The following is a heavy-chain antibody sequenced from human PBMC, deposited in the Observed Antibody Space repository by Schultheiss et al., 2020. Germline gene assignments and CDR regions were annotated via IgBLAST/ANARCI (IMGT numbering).Heavy chain of an antibody. V-gene: IGHV3-30*18. CDR3: AKDLWMEDYNWFDP. D-gene: IGHD2/OR15-2a*01. CDR1: GFTFSSYG. Sequence: GGSLRLSCAASGFTFSSYGMHWVRQAPGKGLEWMAVISYDGSNKYYADSVKGRFTISRDNSKNTLYLEMNSLRADDTAVYYCAKDLWMEDYNWFDPWGQGTLVTVSS. CDR2: ISYDGSNK. J-gene: IGHJ5*02.